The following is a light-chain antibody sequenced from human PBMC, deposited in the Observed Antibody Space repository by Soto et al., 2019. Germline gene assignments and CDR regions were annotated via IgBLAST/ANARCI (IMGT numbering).Light chain of an antibody. V-gene: IGLV2-14*01. Sequence: QSALTQPASVSGSPGQSITISCTGTSSDVGDYNYVSWYQQHPGKAPKLIIYEVTNRPSGVSNRFSGSKSGNTASLTISGLRAGDDADYYCSSYTGSTTVVFGGGTKVTVL. J-gene: IGLJ2*01. CDR1: SSDVGDYNY. CDR2: EVT. CDR3: SSYTGSTTVV.